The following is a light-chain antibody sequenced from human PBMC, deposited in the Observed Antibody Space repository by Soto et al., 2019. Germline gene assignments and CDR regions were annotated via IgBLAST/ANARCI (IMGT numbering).Light chain of an antibody. CDR3: QQRSSWPHP. CDR1: QSVSSN. J-gene: IGKJ5*01. V-gene: IGKV3D-15*01. Sequence: EIVMTQSPATLSVSPGERATLSCRASQSVSSNLAWYQQKPGQAPRLLIYGASTRATGIPARFSGSGSGTDFTLTISSLEPEDGAVDYCQQRSSWPHPFGQGTRLEIK. CDR2: GAS.